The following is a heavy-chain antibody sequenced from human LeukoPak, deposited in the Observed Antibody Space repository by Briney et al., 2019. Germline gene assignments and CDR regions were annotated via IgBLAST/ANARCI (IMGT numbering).Heavy chain of an antibody. CDR2: ISFHGTDS. CDR3: ARRDNVVVVSASDY. D-gene: IGHD2-15*01. V-gene: IGHV3-30*14. Sequence: GGSLRLSCAASGFTFISYAIHWVRQAPGKGLEWVAVISFHGTDSFYADSVKGRFTISRDNSKNTLYLQMNSLRVDDTAVYYCARRDNVVVVSASDYWGQGTLVTVSS. J-gene: IGHJ4*02. CDR1: GFTFISYA.